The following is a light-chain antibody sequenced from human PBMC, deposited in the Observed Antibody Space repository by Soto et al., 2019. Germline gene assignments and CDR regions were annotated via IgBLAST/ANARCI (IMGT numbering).Light chain of an antibody. CDR3: QQRYITLYS. CDR1: QSISNH. Sequence: DIQMTQSPSSLSASVGDRVTITCRASQSISNHLNWYQQKPGKAPKLLINDASSLQSGVPSRFSGCGSGTDFTLTITSLQPEDFATYHCQQRYITLYSFGQGTSLEIK. CDR2: DAS. V-gene: IGKV1-39*01. J-gene: IGKJ2*03.